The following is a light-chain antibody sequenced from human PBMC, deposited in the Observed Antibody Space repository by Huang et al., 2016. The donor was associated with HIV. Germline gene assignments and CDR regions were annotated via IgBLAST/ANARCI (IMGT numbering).Light chain of an antibody. CDR2: KLA. CDR1: QSLVYGDGHIY. V-gene: IGKV2-30*01. Sequence: DVLLTQSPLSLPVTLGQPAYITCKSNQSLVYGDGHIYLNWFHQRPGHSPRRLLYKLANRDSGVPDRFSAGGSGTDFTLRISEVEAEDVGDYYCMQASHGASTFGQGTRVDIK. J-gene: IGKJ1*01. CDR3: MQASHGAST.